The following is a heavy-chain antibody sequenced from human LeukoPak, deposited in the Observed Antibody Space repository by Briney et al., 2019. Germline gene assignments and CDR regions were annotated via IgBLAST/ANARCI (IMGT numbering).Heavy chain of an antibody. CDR1: GFTFSSYW. CDR3: ARDNRYSSGWYANKGPGGYFDS. D-gene: IGHD6-19*01. V-gene: IGHV3-7*01. CDR2: IKQDGSEK. Sequence: GGSLRLSCAASGFTFSSYWMSWVRQAPGKGLEWVANIKQDGSEKYYADSVKGRFTISRDNAKNSLYLQMNSLRAEDTAVYYCARDNRYSSGWYANKGPGGYFDSWGQGTLVTVSS. J-gene: IGHJ4*02.